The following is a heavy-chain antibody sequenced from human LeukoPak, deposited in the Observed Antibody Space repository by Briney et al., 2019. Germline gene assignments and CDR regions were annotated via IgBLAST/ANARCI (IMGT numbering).Heavy chain of an antibody. CDR2: INPNSGGA. J-gene: IGHJ4*02. V-gene: IGHV1-2*02. D-gene: IGHD3-10*01. CDR1: GYTFTCYY. Sequence: ASVKVSCKASGYTFTCYYIHWVRQAPGQGLEWMGWINPNSGGANYAQKFQGRVTMTRDTSISTAYMELSRLRSDDTAVYYCARDLAEIDSYYYGSGSPGGVDYWGQGTLVTASS. CDR3: ARDLAEIDSYYYGSGSPGGVDY.